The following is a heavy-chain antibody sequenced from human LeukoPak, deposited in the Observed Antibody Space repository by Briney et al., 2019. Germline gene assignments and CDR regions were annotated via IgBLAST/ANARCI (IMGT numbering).Heavy chain of an antibody. J-gene: IGHJ4*02. Sequence: SETLSLTCTVSGGSISSYYWSWIRQPPGKGLEWIGYIYYSESTNFNPSLTSRVTISVDTSKNQFSLKLSSVTAADTAVYYCARVSGELDYWGQGTLVTVSS. CDR2: IYYSEST. V-gene: IGHV4-59*08. CDR1: GGSISSYY. D-gene: IGHD3-10*01. CDR3: ARVSGELDY.